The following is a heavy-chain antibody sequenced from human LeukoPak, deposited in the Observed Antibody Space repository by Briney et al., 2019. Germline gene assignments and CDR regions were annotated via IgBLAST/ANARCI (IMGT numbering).Heavy chain of an antibody. Sequence: NPGGSLRLSCAASGFTFSDYYMSWIRQAPGKGLEWVSYISRSGTTIHGDSLKGRFTISRDNTQNSLYLQMNSLRAEDTAIYYCARGWAVDRSFDYWGQGTLVTVSS. J-gene: IGHJ4*02. CDR3: ARGWAVDRSFDY. D-gene: IGHD4-23*01. CDR2: ISRSGTTI. V-gene: IGHV3-11*01. CDR1: GFTFSDYY.